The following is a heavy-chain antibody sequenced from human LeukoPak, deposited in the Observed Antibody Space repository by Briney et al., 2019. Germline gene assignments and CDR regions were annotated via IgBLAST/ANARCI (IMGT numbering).Heavy chain of an antibody. D-gene: IGHD3-22*01. Sequence: GASVKVSCKASGYTFTSYYMHWVRQAPGQGLEWMGIINPSGGSTSYAQKFQGRVTMTRDTSTSTVYMELSSLRSEDTAVYYCARLFQRNELNYYDSSGYSLGYWGQGTLVTVSS. V-gene: IGHV1-46*01. J-gene: IGHJ4*02. CDR1: GYTFTSYY. CDR3: ARLFQRNELNYYDSSGYSLGY. CDR2: INPSGGST.